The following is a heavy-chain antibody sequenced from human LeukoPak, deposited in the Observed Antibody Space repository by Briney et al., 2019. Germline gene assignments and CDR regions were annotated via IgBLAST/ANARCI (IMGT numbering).Heavy chain of an antibody. D-gene: IGHD6-13*01. Sequence: GGSLRLSCAASGFTFDDYAMHWVRQAPGKGLEWVSGISWNSGSIGYADSVKGRFTISRDNAKNSLYLQMNSLRAEDTALYYCARAPYSSSWYLSYYVWGKGTTVTVSS. CDR2: ISWNSGSI. CDR3: ARAPYSSSWYLSYYV. V-gene: IGHV3-9*01. CDR1: GFTFDDYA. J-gene: IGHJ6*04.